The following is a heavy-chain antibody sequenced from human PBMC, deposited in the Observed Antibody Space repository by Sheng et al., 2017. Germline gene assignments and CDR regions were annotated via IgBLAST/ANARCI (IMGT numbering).Heavy chain of an antibody. J-gene: IGHJ4*02. V-gene: IGHV3-23*01. CDR3: ARDPSVSGDGYPLDC. Sequence: EVQLLESGGDLVQPGGSLRLSCAASGFTFSSCGMNWVRQAPGKGLEWVSLIGGGGSTYYADSVKGRFTISRDNSKNTLYLQMNSLRAEDTAVYYCARDPSVSGDGYPLDCWGQGT. CDR1: GFTFSSCG. D-gene: IGHD5-12*01. CDR2: LIGGGGST.